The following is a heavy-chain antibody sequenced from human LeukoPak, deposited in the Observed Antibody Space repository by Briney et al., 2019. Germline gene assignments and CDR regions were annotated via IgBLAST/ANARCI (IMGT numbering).Heavy chain of an antibody. Sequence: SETLSLTCSVSGYSISSGYYWGWIRQSPGKGLEWIGSIYHSGSTYYNPSLKSRVTISVDTSKNQFSLKLSSVTAADTAVYYCAREEFDQIDYWGQGTLVTVSS. CDR1: GYSISSGYY. D-gene: IGHD3-10*01. V-gene: IGHV4-38-2*02. CDR2: IYHSGST. CDR3: AREEFDQIDY. J-gene: IGHJ4*02.